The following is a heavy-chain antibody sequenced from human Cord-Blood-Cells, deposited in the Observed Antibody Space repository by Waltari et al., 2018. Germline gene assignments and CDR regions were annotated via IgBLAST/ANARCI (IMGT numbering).Heavy chain of an antibody. CDR1: GYSFTSYW. CDR2: IYPGDSDT. V-gene: IGHV5-51*03. Sequence: EVQLVQSGAEVKKPGESLKISCKGSGYSFTSYWIGWVRQMPGKGLEWMGIIYPGDSDTSYSPSSQGQVTISADKSISPAYLQWSSLKASDTAMYYCARRLAEPWAGGGTDAFDIWGQGTMVTVSS. D-gene: IGHD1-1*01. CDR3: ARRLAEPWAGGGTDAFDI. J-gene: IGHJ3*02.